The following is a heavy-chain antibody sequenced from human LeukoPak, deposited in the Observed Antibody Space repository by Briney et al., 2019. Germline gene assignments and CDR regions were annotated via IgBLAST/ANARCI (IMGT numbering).Heavy chain of an antibody. CDR2: IYSGGST. CDR3: AKGSENIMGAPQADY. D-gene: IGHD1-26*01. CDR1: GFTVSSNY. Sequence: SGGSLRLSCAASGFTVSSNYMSWVRQAPGKGLEWVSVIYSGGSTYYADSVKGRFTISRDNSKNTLFLQMNSLRAEDTAVYYCAKGSENIMGAPQADYWGQGTLVIVSS. J-gene: IGHJ4*02. V-gene: IGHV3-53*01.